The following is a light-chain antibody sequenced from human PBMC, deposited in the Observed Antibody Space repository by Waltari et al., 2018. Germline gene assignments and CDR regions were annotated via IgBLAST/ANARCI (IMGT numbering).Light chain of an antibody. CDR1: SSNIGSNY. CDR3: ASWDDSLSGNV. CDR2: KNN. J-gene: IGLJ6*01. V-gene: IGLV1-47*01. Sequence: QSVLTQPPSASGTPGQRVTISCSGSSSNIGSNYVYWYQQFPGPAPKLLIYKNNQRPSGVPDRFSGSKSGTSASLAINGLRSEDEADYYCASWDDSLSGNVFGSGTKVTVL.